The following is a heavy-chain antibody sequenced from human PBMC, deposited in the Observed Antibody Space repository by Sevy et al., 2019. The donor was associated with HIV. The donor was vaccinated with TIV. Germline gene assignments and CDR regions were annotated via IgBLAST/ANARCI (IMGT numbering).Heavy chain of an antibody. Sequence: GGSLRLSCAASGFTFSNAWMSWVRQAPGKGLEWGGRIKSKTEGATRDFAAPVKGRILNSRDDSRNTVYLQMNSLKTEDTAVYYCTAGVGASDFDYWGQGTLVTVSS. CDR2: IKSKTEGATR. J-gene: IGHJ4*02. CDR1: GFTFSNAW. CDR3: TAGVGASDFDY. D-gene: IGHD1-26*01. V-gene: IGHV3-15*01.